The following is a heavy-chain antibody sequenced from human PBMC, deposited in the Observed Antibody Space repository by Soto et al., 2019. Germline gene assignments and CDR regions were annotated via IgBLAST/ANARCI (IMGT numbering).Heavy chain of an antibody. J-gene: IGHJ4*02. CDR1: GDSIISSHW. D-gene: IGHD1-7*01. Sequence: PSETLSLTCAVSGDSIISSHWWTWVRQPPGKGLEWIGEIHHKGSTHYNPSLESRLTISINRSKKQFSLTLNSVTAADTAVYYCVRKENWNYRFDYWGRGALVTVS. CDR2: IHHKGST. V-gene: IGHV4-4*02. CDR3: VRKENWNYRFDY.